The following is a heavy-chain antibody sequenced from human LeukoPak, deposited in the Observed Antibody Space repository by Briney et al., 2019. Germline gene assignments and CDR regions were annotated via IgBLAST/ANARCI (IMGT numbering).Heavy chain of an antibody. V-gene: IGHV3-11*01. Sequence: GGSLRLSCAASGFTIRDYVMSWVRQAPGKGLEWVSYIDPSGTALYYADSVKGRFTVSRDNGKNSLSLQLRSLRAEDTALYYCARAAYNWNWGQGTLVTVFS. D-gene: IGHD1-20*01. CDR1: GFTIRDYV. CDR2: IDPSGTAL. J-gene: IGHJ4*02. CDR3: ARAAYNWN.